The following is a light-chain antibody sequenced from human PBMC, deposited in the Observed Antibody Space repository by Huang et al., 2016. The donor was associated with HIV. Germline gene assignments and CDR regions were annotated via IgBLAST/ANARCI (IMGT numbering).Light chain of an antibody. Sequence: DTVMTQSPDSLAVSLGERATINCKSSQSVLYTSNNNNYLAWYQPKPGQPPKPLIYWASTRESGGPDRFSGSGSGTDFSLTISSLQAEDVAVYYCQQYFTTPPTFGPGPKVEIK. CDR1: QSVLYTSNNNNY. CDR2: WAS. CDR3: QQYFTTPPT. J-gene: IGKJ1*01. V-gene: IGKV4-1*01.